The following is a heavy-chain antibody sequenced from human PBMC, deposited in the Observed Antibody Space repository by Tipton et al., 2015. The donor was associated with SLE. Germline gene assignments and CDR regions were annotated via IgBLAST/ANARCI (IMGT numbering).Heavy chain of an antibody. Sequence: TLSLTCTVSGGSIRSHYWSWIRQPPGKGLEWIGYIYYSGSTNYNPSLKSRVTISVDTSKNQFSLKLSSVTAADTAVYYCARGGFDAFDIWGQGTMVTVSS. D-gene: IGHD5-12*01. CDR1: GGSIRSHY. CDR2: IYYSGST. J-gene: IGHJ3*02. CDR3: ARGGFDAFDI. V-gene: IGHV4-59*11.